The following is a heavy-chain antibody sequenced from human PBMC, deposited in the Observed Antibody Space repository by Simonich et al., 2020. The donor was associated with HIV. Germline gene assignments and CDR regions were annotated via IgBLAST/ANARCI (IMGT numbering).Heavy chain of an antibody. V-gene: IGHV4-34*01. CDR3: ARRDRELILYFDY. CDR1: GGSFSGYY. D-gene: IGHD3-3*01. J-gene: IGHJ4*02. Sequence: QVQLQQWGAGLLKPSETLSLTCAVYGGSFSGYYWCWIRQPPGTGLEWIWESNNSGITNYKSSLNRRATISVDKSKNQFSLKLSSVTAADTAIYYCARRDRELILYFDYWGQGNLVTVSS. CDR2: SNNSGIT.